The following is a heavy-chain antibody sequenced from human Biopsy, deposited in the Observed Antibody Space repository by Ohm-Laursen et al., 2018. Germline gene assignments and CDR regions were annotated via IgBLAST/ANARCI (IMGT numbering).Heavy chain of an antibody. J-gene: IGHJ3*02. CDR2: IYYSGNT. D-gene: IGHD1-1*01. CDR1: GGSISDSTYH. CDR3: AKGRVGNSGSLDI. V-gene: IGHV4-39*01. Sequence: GTLSLTCIVSGGSISDSTYHWGWIRQSPGKGLEWIGNIYYSGNTDYSPSLKSRVTISVDTSNNQFSLKLRSVTAADTAIYYCAKGRVGNSGSLDIWGHGTMVTVSS.